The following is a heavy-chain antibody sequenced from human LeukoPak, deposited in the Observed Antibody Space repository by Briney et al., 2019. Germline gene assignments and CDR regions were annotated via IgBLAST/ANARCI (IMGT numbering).Heavy chain of an antibody. CDR1: GFTFSSYG. V-gene: IGHV3-30*18. CDR2: ISYDGSNK. Sequence: GRSLRLSCAASGFTFSSYGMHWVRQAPGKGLEWVAVISYDGSNKYYADSVKGRFTISRDNSKNTLYLQINSLRAEDTAVYYCAKNHYYDSSGYSYYGMDVWGQGTTVTVSS. D-gene: IGHD3-22*01. J-gene: IGHJ6*02. CDR3: AKNHYYDSSGYSYYGMDV.